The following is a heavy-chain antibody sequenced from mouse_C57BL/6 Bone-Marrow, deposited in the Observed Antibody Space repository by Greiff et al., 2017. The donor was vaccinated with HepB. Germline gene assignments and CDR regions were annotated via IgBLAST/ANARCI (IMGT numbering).Heavy chain of an antibody. CDR3: ARDLFITGVSTEYIAV. V-gene: IGHV3-6*01. CDR1: GYSITSGYY. CDR2: ISYDGSN. J-gene: IGHJ1*03. D-gene: IGHD1-1*01. Sequence: EVKVEESGPGLVKPSQSLSLTCSVTGYSITSGYYWNWIRQFPGNKLEWMGYISYDGSNNYNPSLKNRISITRDTSKNQFFLKLNSVTTEDTATYICARDLFITGVSTEYIAVWGTGTTVTVSS.